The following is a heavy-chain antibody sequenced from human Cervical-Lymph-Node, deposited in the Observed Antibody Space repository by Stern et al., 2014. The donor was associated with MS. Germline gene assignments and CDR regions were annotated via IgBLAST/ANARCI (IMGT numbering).Heavy chain of an antibody. Sequence: QVQLGQSGAEVTKPGSSVKVPCKASGGTFSKFPSSWVRQAPGQGLEWMGGIFPVFGTPTYAQEFRGRVTITADVSTSTVYMELSSLRSDDTAVYYCALSSETSDRWYSLGYDLWGQGTLVTVSS. CDR1: GGTFSKFP. V-gene: IGHV1-69*01. CDR3: ALSSETSDRWYSLGYDL. J-gene: IGHJ5*02. CDR2: IFPVFGTP. D-gene: IGHD6-13*01.